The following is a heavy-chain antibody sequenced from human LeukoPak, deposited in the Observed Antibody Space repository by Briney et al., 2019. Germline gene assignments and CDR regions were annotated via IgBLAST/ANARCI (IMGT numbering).Heavy chain of an antibody. V-gene: IGHV1-2*02. CDR2: INPNSGVT. J-gene: IGHJ4*02. CDR1: GYTFTGYY. CDR3: AKDEGEFTFDY. Sequence: ASVKVSRKTSGYTFTGYYIHWVRQAPGQGLEWMGWINPNSGVTKYAQKFQDRVTMTRDTSISMVYMELSSLRSDDTAVYYCAKDEGEFTFDYWGQGTLVTVSS. D-gene: IGHD3-16*01.